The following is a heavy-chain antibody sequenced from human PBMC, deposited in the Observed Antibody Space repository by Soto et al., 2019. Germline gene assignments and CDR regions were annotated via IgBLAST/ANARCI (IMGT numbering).Heavy chain of an antibody. Sequence: PSETLSLTCTVSGGSISSGGYYWSWIRQHPGKGMEWIGYIYYSGSTYYNPSLKSRVTISVDTSKNQISLKQSSVTAADTAVYYCARDGAPRNAFDIWGQGTMVTVSS. CDR1: GGSISSGGYY. J-gene: IGHJ3*02. CDR3: ARDGAPRNAFDI. D-gene: IGHD3-16*01. V-gene: IGHV4-31*03. CDR2: IYYSGST.